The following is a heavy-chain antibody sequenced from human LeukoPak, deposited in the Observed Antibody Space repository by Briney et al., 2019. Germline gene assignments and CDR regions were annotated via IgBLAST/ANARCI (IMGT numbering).Heavy chain of an antibody. Sequence: GGSLRLSCAASGFTFSSYAMHWVRQAPGKGLKWVAVISYDGSNKYYADSVKGRFTISRDNSKNTLYLQMNSLRAEDTAVYYCARSGGAYYYGMDVWGQGTTVTVSS. D-gene: IGHD3-10*01. CDR2: ISYDGSNK. CDR1: GFTFSSYA. J-gene: IGHJ6*02. V-gene: IGHV3-30-3*01. CDR3: ARSGGAYYYGMDV.